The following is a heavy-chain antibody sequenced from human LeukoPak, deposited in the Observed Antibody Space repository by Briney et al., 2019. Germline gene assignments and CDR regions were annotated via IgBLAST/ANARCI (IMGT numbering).Heavy chain of an antibody. CDR1: GFTFSSYS. D-gene: IGHD3-3*01. CDR2: ISSSSSYI. J-gene: IGHJ5*02. CDR3: ARDQRGPYYDFWSGYYGWFDP. V-gene: IGHV3-21*01. Sequence: GGSLRLSCAASGFTFSSYSMNWVRQARGKGLEWVSSISSSSSYIYYADSVKGRFTISRDNAKNSLYLQMNSLRAEDTAVYYCARDQRGPYYDFWSGYYGWFDPWGQGTLVTVSS.